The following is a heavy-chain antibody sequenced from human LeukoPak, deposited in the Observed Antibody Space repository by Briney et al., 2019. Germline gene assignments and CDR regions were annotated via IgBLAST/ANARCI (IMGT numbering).Heavy chain of an antibody. CDR2: ITSTSSYT. Sequence: GGSLRLSCAASGFTFSDYYMSWIRQAPGKGLEWVSYITSTSSYTNYADSVKGRFTISRDNAKNSLDLQMNSLRAEDTAVYYCSRGGYGDYNNWFDPWGQGTLVIVSS. CDR1: GFTFSDYY. D-gene: IGHD4-17*01. J-gene: IGHJ5*02. V-gene: IGHV3-11*06. CDR3: SRGGYGDYNNWFDP.